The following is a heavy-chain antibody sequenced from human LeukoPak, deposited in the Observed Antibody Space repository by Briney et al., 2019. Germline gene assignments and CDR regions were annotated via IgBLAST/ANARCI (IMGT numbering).Heavy chain of an antibody. CDR2: ISAYNCNT. D-gene: IGHD6-13*01. CDR3: ARDSSLIAAAGPNWFDP. J-gene: IGHJ5*02. V-gene: IGHV1-18*01. Sequence: GASVKVSCKASGYTFTSYGIRWVRQAPGQGLEWMGWISAYNCNTNYAQKLQGRVTMTTDTCTSTAYMEVRSLRSDDTAGYYCARDSSLIAAAGPNWFDPWGQGTLVTVSS. CDR1: GYTFTSYG.